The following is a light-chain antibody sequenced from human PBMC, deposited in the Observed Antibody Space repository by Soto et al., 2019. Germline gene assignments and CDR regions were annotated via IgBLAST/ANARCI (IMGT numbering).Light chain of an antibody. J-gene: IGKJ1*01. CDR1: QSISSW. V-gene: IGKV1-5*03. Sequence: DIQMTQSPSILSASVGDRVTITCRASQSISSWLAWYQQRPGKAPKLLIYKASSLESGVPSRFSGSGSGTEFTLTINSLQPDDFATYHCQQYNSYWTFGQGTKVDIK. CDR2: KAS. CDR3: QQYNSYWT.